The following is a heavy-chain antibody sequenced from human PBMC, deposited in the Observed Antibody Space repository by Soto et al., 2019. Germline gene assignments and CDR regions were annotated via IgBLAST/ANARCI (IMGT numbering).Heavy chain of an antibody. CDR1: GFTFSSYW. V-gene: IGHV3-7*01. CDR2: IKQDGSEK. D-gene: IGHD3-3*01. CDR3: ASPMYYDFWSGYYRVHYGMDV. J-gene: IGHJ6*02. Sequence: GGSLRLSCAASGFTFSSYWMSWVRQDPGKGLEWVANIKQDGSEKYYVDSVKGRFTISRDNAKNSLYLQMNSLRAEDTAVYYCASPMYYDFWSGYYRVHYGMDVWGQGTTVTVSS.